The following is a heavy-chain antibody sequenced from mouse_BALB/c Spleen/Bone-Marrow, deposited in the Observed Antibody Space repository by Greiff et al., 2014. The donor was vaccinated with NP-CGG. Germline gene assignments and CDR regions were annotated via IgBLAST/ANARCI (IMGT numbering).Heavy chain of an antibody. CDR3: ARMITTRGFDY. CDR1: GYTFTRYW. CDR2: LNPSNGHT. Sequence: QVQLQQPGAELLKPGTSVKLSCKASGYTFTRYWMHWAKQRPGQGLEWIGELNPSNGHTNYNGKFKNKATVTVDKSSSTAYMQLSSLTSEDSAVYYCARMITTRGFDYWGQGTTLTVSS. J-gene: IGHJ2*01. V-gene: IGHV1S81*02. D-gene: IGHD2-4*01.